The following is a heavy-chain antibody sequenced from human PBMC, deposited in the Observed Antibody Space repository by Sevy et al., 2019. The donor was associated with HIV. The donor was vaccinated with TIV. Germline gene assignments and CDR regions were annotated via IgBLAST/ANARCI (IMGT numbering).Heavy chain of an antibody. D-gene: IGHD6-19*01. CDR2: IYYSGST. J-gene: IGHJ2*01. CDR1: GGSISTGGYY. Sequence: SETLSLTCTVSGGSISTGGYYWSWIRQRPGKGLEWIGYIYYSGSTDYNPFLKIQFSMSVDTSENQFFLKLGSVTAADTAVYYCARAEMAAIRRFDVWGPGTLVTVSS. CDR3: ARAEMAAIRRFDV. V-gene: IGHV4-31*01.